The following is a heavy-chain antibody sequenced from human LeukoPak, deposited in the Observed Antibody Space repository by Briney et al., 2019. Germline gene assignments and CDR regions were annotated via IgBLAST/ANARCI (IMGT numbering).Heavy chain of an antibody. J-gene: IGHJ4*02. CDR1: GGSFSGYY. D-gene: IGHD3/OR15-3a*01. V-gene: IGHV4-39*01. CDR2: IYYSGNT. CDR3: ARQTGSGLFILP. Sequence: SETLSLTCAVCGGSFSGYYWTWIRQPPGKGLEWIGSIYYSGNTYYNASLKSQVSISIDTSKNQFSLRLTSVTAADTAVYYCARQTGSGLFILPGGQGTLVTVSS.